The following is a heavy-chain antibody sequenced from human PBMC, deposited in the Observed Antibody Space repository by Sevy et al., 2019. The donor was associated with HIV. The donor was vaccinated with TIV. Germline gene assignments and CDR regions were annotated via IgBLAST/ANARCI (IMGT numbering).Heavy chain of an antibody. D-gene: IGHD4-17*01. Sequence: GGSLRLSCVASGFTFSSYEMNWVRKAPGKGLEWVSYISNSGTSMYYSDSVKGRFTISRDNAGNSLYLQMNSLRAEDTAVYYCARDVPPSATTVAHFDCWGQGTLVTVSS. CDR3: ARDVPPSATTVAHFDC. CDR1: GFTFSSYE. V-gene: IGHV3-48*03. J-gene: IGHJ4*02. CDR2: ISNSGTSM.